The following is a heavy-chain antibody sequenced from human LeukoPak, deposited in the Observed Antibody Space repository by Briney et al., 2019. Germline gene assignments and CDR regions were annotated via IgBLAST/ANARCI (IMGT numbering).Heavy chain of an antibody. CDR3: AAEGHHGSYKDGMDV. Sequence: PVKVSCKASGFTFTSSAVQWVRQARGQRLEWIGWIVVGSGNTNYAQKFQERVTITRDMSTSTAYMELSSLRSEDTAVYYCAAEGHHGSYKDGMDVWGQGTTVTVSS. V-gene: IGHV1-58*01. J-gene: IGHJ6*02. CDR2: IVVGSGNT. D-gene: IGHD1-26*01. CDR1: GFTFTSSA.